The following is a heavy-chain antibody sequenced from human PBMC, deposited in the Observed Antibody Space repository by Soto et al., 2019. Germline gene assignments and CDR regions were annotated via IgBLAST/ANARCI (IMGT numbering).Heavy chain of an antibody. V-gene: IGHV3-11*01. CDR1: GFTFSDYY. CDR3: ARDPECSRCSYSSHHGMEV. Sequence: PGGSLRLSCAASGFTFSDYYMSWICQVPGKGLEWVAYISGSGDSMHYADSVKGRFTISRDNANNSLYLQMTSLRAEDTAVYYCARDPECSRCSYSSHHGMEVWGQGTTVT. D-gene: IGHD3-10*01. J-gene: IGHJ6*02. CDR2: ISGSGDSM.